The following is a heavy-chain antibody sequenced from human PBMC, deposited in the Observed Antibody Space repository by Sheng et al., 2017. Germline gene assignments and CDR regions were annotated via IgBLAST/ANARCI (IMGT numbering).Heavy chain of an antibody. Sequence: EVQLVQSGGELKKPGESLKISCKASGYNFTSYWIGWVRQMPGKGLEWMGIIYPGDSETRQSPSFQGQVTISVDKSISTAYLHWSGLKASDTAIFYCARLVSYCSGGTCFTTYNWFDSWGQGT. CDR3: ARLVSYCSGGTCFTTYNWFDS. CDR2: IYPGDSET. V-gene: IGHV5-51*01. J-gene: IGHJ5*01. D-gene: IGHD2-15*01. CDR1: GYNFTSYW.